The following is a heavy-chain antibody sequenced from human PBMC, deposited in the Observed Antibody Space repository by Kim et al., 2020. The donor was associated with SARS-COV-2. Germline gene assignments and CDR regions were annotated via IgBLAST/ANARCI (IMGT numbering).Heavy chain of an antibody. CDR1: GYSISSGYY. J-gene: IGHJ4*01. D-gene: IGHD2-15*01. CDR3: ATPPYCNSGTCYTGDY. V-gene: IGHV4-38-2*02. Sequence: SETLSLTCTVSGYSISSGYYWAWIRQPPGKGLEWIGSIYHTGNTYYNPSLKSRITMSVDTSENQFSLKLTSVTAADTAVYYCATPPYCNSGTCYTGDYWGHGSRVSVSS. CDR2: IYHTGNT.